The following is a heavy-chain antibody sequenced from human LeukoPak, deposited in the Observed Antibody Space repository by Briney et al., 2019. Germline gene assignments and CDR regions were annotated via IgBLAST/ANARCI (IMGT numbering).Heavy chain of an antibody. CDR3: AREGGPYRPLDY. CDR2: INHSGST. J-gene: IGHJ4*02. CDR1: GGSFSGYY. Sequence: PSETLSLTCAVYGGSFSGYYWSWIRQPPGKGLEWIGEINHSGSTNYNPSLKSRVTISVDTSKNQFSLKLSSVTAADTAVYYCAREGGPYRPLDYSGQGTLVTVSS. V-gene: IGHV4-34*01.